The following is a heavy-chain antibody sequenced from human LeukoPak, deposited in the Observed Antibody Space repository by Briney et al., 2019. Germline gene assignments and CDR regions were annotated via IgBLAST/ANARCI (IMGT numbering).Heavy chain of an antibody. CDR2: IIPIFGTA. V-gene: IGHV1-69*06. CDR1: GGTFSSYA. Sequence: ASVKVSCKASGGTFSSYAISWVRQAPGQGLEWMGGIIPIFGTANYAQKFQGRVTITADKSTSTAYMELSSLRSEDTAVYYCARRPNIAAADYWGQGTLVTVSS. CDR3: ARRPNIAAADY. J-gene: IGHJ4*02. D-gene: IGHD6-13*01.